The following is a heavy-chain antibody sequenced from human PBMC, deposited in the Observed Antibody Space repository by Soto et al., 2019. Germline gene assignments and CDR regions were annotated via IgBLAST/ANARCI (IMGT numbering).Heavy chain of an antibody. Sequence: KISCKGSGYSFAGYWITWVRQEPGKGLEWMGRIDPSDSQTYYSPSFQGHVTISATKSITTVFLQWSSLRASDTAMYYCARQIYDSDTGPNFQYYFDSWGQGTPVTVSS. D-gene: IGHD3-22*01. CDR3: ARQIYDSDTGPNFQYYFDS. V-gene: IGHV5-10-1*01. CDR2: IDPSDSQT. J-gene: IGHJ4*02. CDR1: GYSFAGYW.